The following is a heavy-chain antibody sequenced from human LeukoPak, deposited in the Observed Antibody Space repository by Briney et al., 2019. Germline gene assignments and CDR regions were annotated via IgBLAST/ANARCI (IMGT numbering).Heavy chain of an antibody. Sequence: SETLSLTCTVSGGSISSHYWSWFRQAPGERPEWIAFIYYSGTTNYNPSLKGRVTISIDSSKNQFSLKLSSVTAADTAIYYCARGTGFYDSSGHYYWGYFDSWGQGTLVPVSS. CDR1: GGSISSHY. V-gene: IGHV4-59*11. J-gene: IGHJ4*02. D-gene: IGHD3-22*01. CDR3: ARGTGFYDSSGHYYWGYFDS. CDR2: IYYSGTT.